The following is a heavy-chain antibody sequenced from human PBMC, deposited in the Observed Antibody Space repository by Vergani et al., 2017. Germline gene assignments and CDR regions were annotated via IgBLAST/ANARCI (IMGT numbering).Heavy chain of an antibody. J-gene: IGHJ4*02. V-gene: IGHV3-23*01. CDR1: GFTFSNSA. D-gene: IGHD2/OR15-2a*01. Sequence: EVHLLESGGGQVEAGGSLRLSCVASGFTFSNSAMSWVRQTSGKGLEWVSAISGHGDRTYYADSVKGRFTISRDNSKNTVYLQMNSLKAEDRATYYCAREELNNTSPFVGDWGQGTLVTV. CDR2: ISGHGDRT. CDR3: AREELNNTSPFVGD.